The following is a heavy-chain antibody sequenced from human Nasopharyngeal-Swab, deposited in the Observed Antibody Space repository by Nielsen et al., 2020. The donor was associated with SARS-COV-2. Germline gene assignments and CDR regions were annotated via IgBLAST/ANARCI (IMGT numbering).Heavy chain of an antibody. CDR2: ISWDGGTT. V-gene: IGHV3-43*01. CDR3: AKDKSDYGLGKPSD. D-gene: IGHD4-17*01. Sequence: GESLKISCAASGFTFDDYTMHWVRQGPGKGLEWVSLISWDGGTTYYADSVKGRFTISRDSSENSLYLQMNSLRTEDTALYYCAKDKSDYGLGKPSDWGQGTLVTVSS. J-gene: IGHJ4*02. CDR1: GFTFDDYT.